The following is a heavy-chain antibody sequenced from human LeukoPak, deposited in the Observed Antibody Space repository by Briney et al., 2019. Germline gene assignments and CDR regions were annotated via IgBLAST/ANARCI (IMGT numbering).Heavy chain of an antibody. CDR2: ISGSGGST. CDR1: GFTFSSYA. D-gene: IGHD2-2*01. Sequence: GGSLRLSCAASGFTFSSYAMSWVRQAPGKGLEWVSAISGSGGSTYYADSVKGRFTISRDNSKNTLYLQMNSLRAEDTAVYYCAKGRSIVVVPAAYTEEYFQHWGQGTLVTVSS. CDR3: AKGRSIVVVPAAYTEEYFQH. V-gene: IGHV3-23*01. J-gene: IGHJ1*01.